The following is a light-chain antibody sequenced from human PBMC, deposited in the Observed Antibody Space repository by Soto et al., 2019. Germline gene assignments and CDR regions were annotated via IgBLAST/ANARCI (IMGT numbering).Light chain of an antibody. CDR1: QGISSY. Sequence: DIQLTQSPSFLSASVGDRVTIPFRASQGISSYVAWYQQKKGKPPKLLIYAASTLQSGVPSRFRGSGSGTDFTLTISCLQSEDFETYYCQQYYSYPRTFGQGTKV. V-gene: IGKV1-9*01. J-gene: IGKJ1*01. CDR3: QQYYSYPRT. CDR2: AAS.